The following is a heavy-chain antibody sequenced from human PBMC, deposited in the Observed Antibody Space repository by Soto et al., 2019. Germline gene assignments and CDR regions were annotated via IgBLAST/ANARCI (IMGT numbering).Heavy chain of an antibody. J-gene: IGHJ4*03. D-gene: IGHD2-8*02. CDR3: AKDGTGGPPYYFDY. Sequence: GESLKISCAASGFIFSNYGMHWVRQAPGKGLEWVTIISYDGSVKYYADSVKGRFTISRDNSKNTLYLQMNSLRAEDTAVYYCAKDGTGGPPYYFDYWGQGTTVTVSS. CDR1: GFIFSNYG. V-gene: IGHV3-30*18. CDR2: ISYDGSVK.